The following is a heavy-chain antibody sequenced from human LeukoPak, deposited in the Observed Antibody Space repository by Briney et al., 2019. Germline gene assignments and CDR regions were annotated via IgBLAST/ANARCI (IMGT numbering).Heavy chain of an antibody. Sequence: GGSLRLSCIASGFTFSSSAMSWVRQAPGKGLEWVSDINGSGGRTYYADSVKGRFTISRDNSKSTLLLQMNSLRAEDTAVYYCARAVGYSGYDDYWGQGTLVTVSS. V-gene: IGHV3-23*01. CDR2: INGSGGRT. CDR3: ARAVGYSGYDDY. D-gene: IGHD5-12*01. J-gene: IGHJ4*02. CDR1: GFTFSSSA.